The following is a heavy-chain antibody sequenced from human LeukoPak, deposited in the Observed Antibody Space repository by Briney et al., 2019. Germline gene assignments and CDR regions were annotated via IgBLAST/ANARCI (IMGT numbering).Heavy chain of an antibody. CDR3: YTDFMVETGKFWYFDL. J-gene: IGHJ2*01. D-gene: IGHD2-21*02. CDR2: IKSNSDGGTT. V-gene: IGHV3-15*01. CDR1: GFTFSNAW. Sequence: GGSLRLSCAASGFTFSNAWMSWVRQAPGKGLEWIGRIKSNSDGGTTDFAAPVRGRFTISRDDSKDTLYLQMNSLKTDDTGVYYCYTDFMVETGKFWYFDLWGRGPLVTVSS.